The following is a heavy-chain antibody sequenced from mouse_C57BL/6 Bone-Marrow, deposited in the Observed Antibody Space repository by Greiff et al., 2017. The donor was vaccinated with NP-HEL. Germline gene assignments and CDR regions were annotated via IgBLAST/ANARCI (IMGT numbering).Heavy chain of an antibody. CDR1: GFNIKDDY. CDR3: TTKGISNIWYFDV. Sequence: VQLQQSGAELVRPGASVKLSCTASGFNIKDDYMHWVKQRPEQGLEWIGWIDPENGDTEYASKFQGKATITADTSSNTAYLQLSSLTSEDTAVYYCTTKGISNIWYFDVWGTGTTVTVSS. CDR2: IDPENGDT. D-gene: IGHD2-5*01. J-gene: IGHJ1*03. V-gene: IGHV14-4*01.